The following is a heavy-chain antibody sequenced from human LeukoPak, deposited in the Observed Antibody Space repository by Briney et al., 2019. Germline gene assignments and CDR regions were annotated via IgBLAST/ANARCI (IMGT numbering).Heavy chain of an antibody. CDR1: GGSFSGYY. D-gene: IGHD4-17*01. CDR3: ARGTHGDYAWGVYFDY. J-gene: IGHJ4*02. Sequence: SETLSLTCAVYGGSFSGYYWSWIRQPPGKGLEWIGEINHRGSTNYNPSLKSRVTISVDTSKNQFSLKLSSVTAADTAVYYCARGTHGDYAWGVYFDYWGQGTLVTVSS. CDR2: INHRGST. V-gene: IGHV4-34*01.